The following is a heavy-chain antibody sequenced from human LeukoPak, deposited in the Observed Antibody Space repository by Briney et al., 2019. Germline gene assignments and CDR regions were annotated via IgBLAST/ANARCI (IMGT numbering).Heavy chain of an antibody. CDR1: GGSFSGYY. D-gene: IGHD3-22*01. CDR2: INHSGST. Sequence: SETLSLTCAVYGGSFSGYYWSWIRQPPGKGLEWIGEINHSGSTYYNPSLKSRVTISVDTSKNQFSLKLSSVTAADTAVYYCARVGYYDSSGYLNAFDIWGQGTMVTVSS. V-gene: IGHV4-34*01. CDR3: ARVGYYDSSGYLNAFDI. J-gene: IGHJ3*02.